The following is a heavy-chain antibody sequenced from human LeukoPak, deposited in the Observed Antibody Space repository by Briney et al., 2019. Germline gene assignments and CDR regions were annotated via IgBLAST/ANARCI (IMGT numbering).Heavy chain of an antibody. J-gene: IGHJ3*02. CDR3: TRDGGEGGNSAFDI. Sequence: GGSLRLSCAASGFTFSDYILDWVRQAPGKGREWVGRIRRGANRYTTEYAASVKGRFIISRDDSKNSLYLHMNSLKTEDTAVYHCTRDGGEGGNSAFDIWGQGTMVTVSS. CDR1: GFTFSDYI. D-gene: IGHD3-16*01. V-gene: IGHV3-72*01. CDR2: IRRGANRYTT.